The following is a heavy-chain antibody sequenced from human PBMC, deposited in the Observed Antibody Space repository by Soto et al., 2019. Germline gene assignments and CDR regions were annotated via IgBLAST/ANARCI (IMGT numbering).Heavy chain of an antibody. D-gene: IGHD3-3*01. CDR2: IYYSGST. J-gene: IGHJ4*02. Sequence: SETLSLTCTVSGGSISSSSYYWGWIRQPPGKGLEWIGSIYYSGSTYYNPSLKSRVTISVDTSKNQFSLKLSSVTAADTAVYYCARRGGVGDFWSGYYPAGFDYWGQGTLVT. V-gene: IGHV4-39*01. CDR3: ARRGGVGDFWSGYYPAGFDY. CDR1: GGSISSSSYY.